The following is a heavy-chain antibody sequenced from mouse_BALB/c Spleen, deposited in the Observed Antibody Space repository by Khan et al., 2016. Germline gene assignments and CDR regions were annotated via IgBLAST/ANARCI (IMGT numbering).Heavy chain of an antibody. J-gene: IGHJ4*01. CDR1: GFSLTDYG. Sequence: QMQLEESGPGLVAPSQSLSITCTVSGFSLTDYGVSWIRQPPGKGLEWLGVIWGGGSTYYNSALKSRLSISKDNSKSQVFLKMSSLQTDDTAMYCCAKGVGSYYYAVDYWGQGTSVTVSS. V-gene: IGHV2-6-5*01. CDR3: AKGVGSYYYAVDY. CDR2: IWGGGST.